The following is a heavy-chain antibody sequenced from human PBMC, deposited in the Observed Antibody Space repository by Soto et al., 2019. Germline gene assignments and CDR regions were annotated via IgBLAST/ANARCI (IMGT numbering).Heavy chain of an antibody. CDR1: GGSISSGDYY. CDR2: IYYSGST. D-gene: IGHD6-19*01. V-gene: IGHV4-30-4*01. J-gene: IGHJ4*02. Sequence: SLTCTVSGGSISSGDYYWSWIRQPPGKGLEWIGYIYYSGSTYYNPSLKSRVTTSVDTSKNQFSLKLSSVTAADTAVYYCARTSFGYSSGGIDYWGQGTLVTVSS. CDR3: ARTSFGYSSGGIDY.